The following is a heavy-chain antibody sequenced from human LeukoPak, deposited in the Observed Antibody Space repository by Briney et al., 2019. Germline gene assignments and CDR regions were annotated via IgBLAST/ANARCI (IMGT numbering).Heavy chain of an antibody. J-gene: IGHJ5*02. V-gene: IGHV3-21*01. D-gene: IGHD5-18*01. CDR3: ARDPSTAMVFDP. CDR1: GFTFSSYS. Sequence: GGSLRLSCAASGFTFSSYSMNWVRQPPGKGLEWVSSISSSSIYIYYADSVKGRFTISRDNAKNSLYLQMNSLRAEDTAVYYCARDPSTAMVFDPWGQGTLVTVSS. CDR2: ISSSSIYI.